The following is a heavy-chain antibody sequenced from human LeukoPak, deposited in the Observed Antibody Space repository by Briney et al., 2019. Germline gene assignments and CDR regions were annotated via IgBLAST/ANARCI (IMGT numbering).Heavy chain of an antibody. J-gene: IGHJ5*02. D-gene: IGHD3-9*01. CDR1: GGTFSSYA. CDR3: ARALDYDMLDWFDP. V-gene: IGHV1-69*13. CDR2: IIPIFGTA. Sequence: GASVKVSCKASGGTFSSYAISWVRQAPGQGLEWMGGIIPIFGTANYAQKFQGRVTITADESTSTACMELSSLRSEDTAVYYCARALDYDMLDWFDPWGQGTLVTVSS.